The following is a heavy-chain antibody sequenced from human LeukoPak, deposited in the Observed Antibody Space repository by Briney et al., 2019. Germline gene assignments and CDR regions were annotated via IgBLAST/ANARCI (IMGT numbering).Heavy chain of an antibody. V-gene: IGHV4-61*02. CDR2: IHSSGNN. CDR1: GGSIRSGSYY. CDR3: ARLATYYYGSMTYYFFEH. Sequence: TSETLSLTCTVSGGSIRSGSYYFNWIRQPAGKGLEWIGRIHSSGNNNYNPSLASRVSMSLDTSKRQLSLDLSSLTAADTAIYYCARLATYYYGSMTYYFFEHWGQGLQVTVSS. J-gene: IGHJ4*02. D-gene: IGHD3-10*01.